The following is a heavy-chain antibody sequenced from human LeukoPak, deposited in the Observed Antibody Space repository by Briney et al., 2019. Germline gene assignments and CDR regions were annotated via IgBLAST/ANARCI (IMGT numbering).Heavy chain of an antibody. CDR2: IGGSGAGT. CDR1: GLTFSTNA. V-gene: IGHV3-23*01. CDR3: AIFGGSAAGT. J-gene: IGHJ5*02. Sequence: GGSLRLSCAASGLTFSTNAMSWVRQAPGQGLEWVSTIGGSGAGTYYADSVRGRFIVSRDNSKNTLYLEMNRLRAGDTSEYYCAIFGGSAAGTWGQGTLVTVSS. D-gene: IGHD6-13*01.